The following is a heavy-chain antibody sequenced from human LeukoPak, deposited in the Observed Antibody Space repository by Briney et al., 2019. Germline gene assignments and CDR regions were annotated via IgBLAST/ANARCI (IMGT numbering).Heavy chain of an antibody. CDR1: GFTVSNNY. Sequence: PGGSLRLPCAASGFTVSNNYMSWVRQAPGKGLEWVSVIYSGGSTYYADSVKGRFTISRDNSKNTLYLQMNSLRAEDTAVYYCARHGSYYVGYFDYWGQGTLVTVSS. V-gene: IGHV3-53*01. J-gene: IGHJ4*02. D-gene: IGHD1-26*01. CDR2: IYSGGST. CDR3: ARHGSYYVGYFDY.